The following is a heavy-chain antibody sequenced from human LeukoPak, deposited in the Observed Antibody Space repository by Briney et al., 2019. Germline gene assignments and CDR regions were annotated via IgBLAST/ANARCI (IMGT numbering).Heavy chain of an antibody. CDR2: ISYSGNT. D-gene: IGHD2-15*01. CDR1: GGSIISSDYH. CDR3: ARHCCSGPAKRVFDI. V-gene: IGHV4-39*01. Sequence: PSETLSLTCTVSGGSIISSDYHWGWVRQPPGKGLEWIGTISYSGNTDYNPSLRSRVTISVDTSNNHFSLRLGSVTAADTAVYHCARHCCSGPAKRVFDIWGQGTMVTVSS. J-gene: IGHJ3*02.